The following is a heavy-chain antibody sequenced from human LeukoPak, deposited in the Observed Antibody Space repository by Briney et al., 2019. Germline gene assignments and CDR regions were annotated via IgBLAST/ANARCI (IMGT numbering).Heavy chain of an antibody. CDR1: VGSISSGDYY. CDR3: ARDDQLGGVFDY. J-gene: IGHJ4*02. V-gene: IGHV4-30-4*08. D-gene: IGHD4-23*01. CDR2: IYYSGST. Sequence: VQLQESGPGLVKPSQTLSLTCTVSVGSISSGDYYWSWIRQPPGTGLEWIGYIYYSGSTYYNPSLKSRVTISVDTSKNQFSLKLSSVTAADTAVYYCARDDQLGGVFDYWGQGTLVTVSS.